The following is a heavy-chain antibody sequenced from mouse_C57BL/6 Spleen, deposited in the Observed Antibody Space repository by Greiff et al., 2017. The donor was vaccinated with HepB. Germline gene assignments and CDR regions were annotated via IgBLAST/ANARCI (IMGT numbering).Heavy chain of an antibody. Sequence: QVQLQQSGAELVIPGASVKLSCKASGYTFTDYSIHWVKQRPGQGLEWIGWIYPGNGDINYNEKFKGKATLTADKSSSTVYMELSRLTSEDSAVYFCARNEYTADALAYWGQGTPVTVS. V-gene: IGHV1-62-2*01. CDR1: GYTFTDYS. J-gene: IGHJ4*01. CDR2: IYPGNGDI. CDR3: ARNEYTADALAY.